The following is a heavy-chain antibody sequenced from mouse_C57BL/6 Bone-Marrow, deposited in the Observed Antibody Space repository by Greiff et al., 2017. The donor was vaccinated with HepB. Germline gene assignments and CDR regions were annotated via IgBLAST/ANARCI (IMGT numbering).Heavy chain of an antibody. CDR3: ARGDYGSSYFDY. V-gene: IGHV5-6*01. J-gene: IGHJ2*01. CDR2: ISSGGSYT. Sequence: EVQRVESGGDLVKPGGSLKLSCAASGFTFSSYGMSWVRQTPDKRLEWVATISSGGSYTYYPDSVKGRFTISRDNAKNTLYLQMSSLKSEDTALYYCARGDYGSSYFDYWGQGTTLTVSS. CDR1: GFTFSSYG. D-gene: IGHD1-1*01.